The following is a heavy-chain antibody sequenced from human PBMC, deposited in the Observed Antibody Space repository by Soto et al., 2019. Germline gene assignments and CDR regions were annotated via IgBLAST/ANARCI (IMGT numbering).Heavy chain of an antibody. CDR3: AREVIKIPRPCIPSHYYYMDV. J-gene: IGHJ6*03. V-gene: IGHV4-34*01. Sequence: PSETLSLTCAVYGGSFSGYYWSWIRQPPGKGLEWIGEINHSGSTNYNPSLKSRVTISVDTSKNQFSLKLSSVTAADTAVYYRAREVIKIPRPCIPSHYYYMDVWGKGTTFTFSS. CDR1: GGSFSGYY. D-gene: IGHD2-21*01. CDR2: INHSGST.